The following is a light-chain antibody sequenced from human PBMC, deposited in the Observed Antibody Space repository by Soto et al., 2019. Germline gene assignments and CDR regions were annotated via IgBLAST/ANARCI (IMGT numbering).Light chain of an antibody. CDR2: DAS. Sequence: EIVLTQYPATVSLSPGERATLSCRASQSVRSYLAWYQQKPGQAPRLLIYDASNRATGIPARFSGSGSGTDFSLTISSLEPEDFAVYYCQQRNSWPLTFGGGTKVEIK. CDR3: QQRNSWPLT. J-gene: IGKJ4*01. CDR1: QSVRSY. V-gene: IGKV3-11*01.